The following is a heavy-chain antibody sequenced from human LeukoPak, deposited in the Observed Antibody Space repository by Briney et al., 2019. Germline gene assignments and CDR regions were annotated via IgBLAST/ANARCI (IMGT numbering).Heavy chain of an antibody. CDR3: AKIKLYSYGPDY. V-gene: IGHV3-23*01. CDR1: GFTFSSYA. J-gene: IGHJ4*02. Sequence: GGSLRLSCAASGFTFSSYAMSWVRQAPGKGLEWISAISGSGGSTYYADSVKGRFTISRDNSKNTLYLQMNSLRAEDTAVYYCAKIKLYSYGPDYWGQGTLVTVSS. D-gene: IGHD5-18*01. CDR2: ISGSGGST.